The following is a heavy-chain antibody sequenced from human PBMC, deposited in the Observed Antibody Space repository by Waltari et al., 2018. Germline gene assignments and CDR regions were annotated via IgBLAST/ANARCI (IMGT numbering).Heavy chain of an antibody. Sequence: EVQLVESGGGLVQPGGSLRLSCAASGFTFSDYWMHWVRQGPGKGLVWVAQTSKEGLSATYADSVKGRFTISRDNAKNTLYLQMDSLRGEDTAVYYCARMRNFWSGYFDYWGQGSLVTVSS. D-gene: IGHD3-3*01. CDR2: TSKEGLSA. CDR3: ARMRNFWSGYFDY. J-gene: IGHJ4*02. V-gene: IGHV3-74*03. CDR1: GFTFSDYW.